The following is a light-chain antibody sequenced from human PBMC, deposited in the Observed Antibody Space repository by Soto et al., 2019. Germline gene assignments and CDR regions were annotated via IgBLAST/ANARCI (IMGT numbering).Light chain of an antibody. CDR3: QSYDSSLSGCWV. CDR1: SSDVGSYNL. J-gene: IGLJ3*02. V-gene: IGLV2-14*02. Sequence: QSALTQPASVSGSPGQSITISCTGTSSDVGSYNLVSWYQQHPGKAPKLMIYEGSKRPSGVSNRFSGSKSGNTASLTISGLQAEDEADYYCQSYDSSLSGCWVFGGGTKLTVL. CDR2: EGS.